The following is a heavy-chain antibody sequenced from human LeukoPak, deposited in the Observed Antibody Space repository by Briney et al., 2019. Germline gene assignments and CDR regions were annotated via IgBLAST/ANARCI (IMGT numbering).Heavy chain of an antibody. CDR2: ISAYNGNT. CDR1: GYTFTSYG. J-gene: IGHJ4*02. Sequence: GASVKVPCKASGYTFTSYGISWVRQAPGQGLEWMGWISAYNGNTNYAQKLQGRVTMTTDTSSSTAYMELRSLRSDDTAVYYCARDAMVRGTFDYWGQGTLVTVSS. V-gene: IGHV1-18*04. CDR3: ARDAMVRGTFDY. D-gene: IGHD3-10*01.